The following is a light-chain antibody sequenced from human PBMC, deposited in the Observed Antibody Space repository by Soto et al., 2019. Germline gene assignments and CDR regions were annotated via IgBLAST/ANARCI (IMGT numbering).Light chain of an antibody. CDR2: KAS. CDR3: QQAYSFPIT. Sequence: DIQMTQSPSTLSASVGDRVTITCRASQSIINWLGWYQQKPGKAPKFLIYKASSLESGVPSRFSGSGSGTDFTLSISNLQPEDFATYYCQQAYSFPITFGQGTRLEIK. CDR1: QSIINW. V-gene: IGKV1-5*03. J-gene: IGKJ5*01.